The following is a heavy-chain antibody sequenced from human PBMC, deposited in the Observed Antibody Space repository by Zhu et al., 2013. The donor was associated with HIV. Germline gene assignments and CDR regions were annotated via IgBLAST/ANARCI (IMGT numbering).Heavy chain of an antibody. CDR2: INPDSGDT. Sequence: QAQLVQSGTEVKKPGASVKVSCKSSGYAFVGYYIHWVRQVPGQGFEWVGWINPDSGDTDYAQKFLGRVSITRDTSIGTAFMEVRRLTSDDTVVYYCARSLGLTFGVVVWGQGTLVTVSS. J-gene: IGHJ4*02. CDR1: GYAFVGYY. CDR3: ARSLGLTFGVVV. V-gene: IGHV1-2*01. D-gene: IGHD3-3*01.